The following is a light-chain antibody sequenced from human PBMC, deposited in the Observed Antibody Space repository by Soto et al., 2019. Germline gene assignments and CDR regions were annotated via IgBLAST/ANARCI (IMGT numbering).Light chain of an antibody. Sequence: EIVLRQSSGTLSLSPGERVTLSCRASQSISSSYLAWYQHKPGQAPRLLIYGAPTRATGIPDRFSGSGSGTDFTLTISRLEPEDFAVYYCQQYGSSPWTFGQGTKVDNK. J-gene: IGKJ1*01. CDR1: QSISSSY. CDR3: QQYGSSPWT. CDR2: GAP. V-gene: IGKV3-20*01.